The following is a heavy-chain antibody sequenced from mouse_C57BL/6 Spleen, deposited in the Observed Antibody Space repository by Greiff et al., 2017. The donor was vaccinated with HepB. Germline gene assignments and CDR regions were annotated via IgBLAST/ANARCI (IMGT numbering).Heavy chain of an antibody. CDR2: ISDGGSYT. Sequence: EVMLVESGGGLVKPGGSLKLSCAASGFTFSSYAMSWVRQTPEKRLEWVATISDGGSYTYYPDNVKGRFTISRDNAKNNLYLQMSHLKSEDTAMYYCARDRSSYYFDYWGQGTTRTVAS. J-gene: IGHJ2*01. CDR3: ARDRSSYYFDY. V-gene: IGHV5-4*01. CDR1: GFTFSSYA.